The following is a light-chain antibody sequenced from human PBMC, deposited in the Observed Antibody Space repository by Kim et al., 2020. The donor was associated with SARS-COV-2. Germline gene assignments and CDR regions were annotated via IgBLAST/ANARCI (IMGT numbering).Light chain of an antibody. CDR1: SGHKTCA. Sequence: ASGKVTCTLGSGHKTCANAWHQQQPGKGPGSLMRLKNDGSHIKGDGIPDRFSGSSSGADRPLTISSLQPEDEADYFCQTWGTGIQVFGGGTKLTVL. CDR3: QTWGTGIQV. V-gene: IGLV4-69*01. J-gene: IGLJ3*02. CDR2: LKNDGSH.